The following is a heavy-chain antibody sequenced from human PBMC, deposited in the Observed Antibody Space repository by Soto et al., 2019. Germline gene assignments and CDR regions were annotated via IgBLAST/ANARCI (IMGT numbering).Heavy chain of an antibody. J-gene: IGHJ4*02. V-gene: IGHV4-59*11. D-gene: IGHD2-8*01. CDR3: ARYYCTTDTCYYFDY. CDR2: IYYTGHA. Sequence: XETLSLTCTVSGCSISPHYWSWIRQTPGKGLEWIGYIYYTGHANYNPSLKSRISFSVDASRNQFSLMLSSVTAADTAVYYCARYYCTTDTCYYFDYWGRGTLVTVSS. CDR1: GCSISPHY.